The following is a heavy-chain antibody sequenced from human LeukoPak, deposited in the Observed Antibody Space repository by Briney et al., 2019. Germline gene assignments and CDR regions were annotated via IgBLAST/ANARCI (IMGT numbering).Heavy chain of an antibody. J-gene: IGHJ4*02. CDR3: ARSVSSGWYAEFDY. CDR2: INPNGGST. Sequence: EASVKVSCKASGYTFTSYYMHCVRQAPGQGLECMGIINPNGGSTSYAQKFQGRVTMTRDTSTSTVYMELSSLRSEDTAVYYCARSVSSGWYAEFDYWGQGTLVTVSS. D-gene: IGHD6-19*01. CDR1: GYTFTSYY. V-gene: IGHV1-46*03.